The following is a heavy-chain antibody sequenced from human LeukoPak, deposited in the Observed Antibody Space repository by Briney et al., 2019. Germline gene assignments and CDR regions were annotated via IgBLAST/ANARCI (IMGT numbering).Heavy chain of an antibody. V-gene: IGHV3-7*01. CDR2: IKEDGGAK. CDR3: AKYSGSSTGFDY. Sequence: GGSLRLSCAASGFTFSSYWMSWVRRTPGKGVEWVANIKEDGGAKYYVDSVKGRFTISRDNAKNSLYLQMNSLRADDTAVYYCAKYSGSSTGFDYWAREPWSPSPQ. CDR1: GFTFSSYW. D-gene: IGHD1-26*01. J-gene: IGHJ4*02.